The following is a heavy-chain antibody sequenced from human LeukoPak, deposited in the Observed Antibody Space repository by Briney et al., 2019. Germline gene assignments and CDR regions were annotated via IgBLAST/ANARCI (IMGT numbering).Heavy chain of an antibody. J-gene: IGHJ4*02. CDR1: GFSFSGYA. D-gene: IGHD1-26*01. CDR2: ISYNGGST. V-gene: IGHV3-64*01. CDR3: ARLAGGSYSDY. Sequence: GGSLRLSCAASGFSFSGYAIHWARQAPGKGLEYVSSISYNGGSTFYANSVKGRFTISRDNSKNTVYLQMGSLRAEDMAVYYCARLAGGSYSDYWGQGTLVTVSS.